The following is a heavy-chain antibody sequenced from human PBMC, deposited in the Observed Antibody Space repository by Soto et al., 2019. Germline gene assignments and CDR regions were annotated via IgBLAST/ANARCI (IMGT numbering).Heavy chain of an antibody. V-gene: IGHV3-23*03. CDR1: GFTFSSYA. D-gene: IGHD3-10*02. Sequence: GGSLRLSCAASGFTFSSYAMNWVRQGPGKGLEWVSVIYHGGRTYYADSVQGRFTISRDNSKNTVYLQMNSLRAEDTAVYYCAREFVQGWFDPWGQGTLVTVSS. CDR3: AREFVQGWFDP. CDR2: IYHGGRT. J-gene: IGHJ5*02.